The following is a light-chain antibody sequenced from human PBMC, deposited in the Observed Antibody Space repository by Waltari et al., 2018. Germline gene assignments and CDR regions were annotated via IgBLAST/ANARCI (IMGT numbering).Light chain of an antibody. CDR3: ATWDVRRTGWV. V-gene: IGLV1-44*01. CDR2: SNN. J-gene: IGLJ3*02. Sequence: QSVLTQPPSRSGTPGQKVTISCSGSRSNIGASAVNWYQHLPGTAPKLLIYSNNQRHSGVPDRFSGSKSGTSASLAISGLQSEDEALYSCATWDVRRTGWVFGGGTKLTVL. CDR1: RSNIGASA.